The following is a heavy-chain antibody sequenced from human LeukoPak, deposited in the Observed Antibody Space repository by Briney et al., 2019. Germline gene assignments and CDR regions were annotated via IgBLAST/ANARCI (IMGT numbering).Heavy chain of an antibody. Sequence: SETLSLTCTVSGGATSSSNYYWAWIRQPPGKGLEWIGSIFYSGTTHYNPSLKSRVTISVDTSKNQFSLKLSSVTAADTAVYYCARLSNYGGHSGDGYWGQGTLVTVSS. J-gene: IGHJ4*02. CDR3: ARLSNYGGHSGDGY. CDR1: GGATSSSNYY. V-gene: IGHV4-39*01. D-gene: IGHD4-23*01. CDR2: IFYSGTT.